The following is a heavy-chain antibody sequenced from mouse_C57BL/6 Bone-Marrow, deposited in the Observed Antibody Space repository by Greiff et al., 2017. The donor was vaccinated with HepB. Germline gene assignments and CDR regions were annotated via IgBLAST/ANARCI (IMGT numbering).Heavy chain of an antibody. CDR2: ISNGGGST. J-gene: IGHJ2*01. Sequence: EVQGVESGGGLVQPGGSLKLSCAASGFTFSDYYMYWVRQTPEKRLEWVAYISNGGGSTYYPDTVKGRFTISRDNAKNTLYLQMSRLKSEDTAMYYSARQYGSSFFDDWGQGTTLTVSS. CDR1: GFTFSDYY. CDR3: ARQYGSSFFDD. D-gene: IGHD1-1*01. V-gene: IGHV5-12*01.